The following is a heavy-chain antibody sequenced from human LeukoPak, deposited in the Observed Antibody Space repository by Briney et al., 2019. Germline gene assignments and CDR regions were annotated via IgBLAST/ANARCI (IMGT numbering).Heavy chain of an antibody. V-gene: IGHV3-11*01. J-gene: IGHJ4*02. CDR1: GFTFSDYY. Sequence: PGGSLRLSCAASGFTFSDYYMSWIRQAPGKGLEWVSYISSSGSTIYYADSVKGRFTISRDNAKNSLYLQMNSLRAEDTAVYYCASELVSSSSALSFDYWGQGTLVTASS. CDR2: ISSSGSTI. D-gene: IGHD6-6*01. CDR3: ASELVSSSSALSFDY.